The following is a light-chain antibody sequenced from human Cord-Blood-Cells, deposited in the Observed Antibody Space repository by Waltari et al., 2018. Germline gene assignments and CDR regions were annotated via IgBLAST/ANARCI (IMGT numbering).Light chain of an antibody. V-gene: IGLV3-27*01. CDR2: NAR. CDR3: YSAADNNRV. Sequence: SYELTQPSSVSVFAGQTARIPCSGDVLAKKYARWFQQKPGQAPVLVIYNARERPSGTPERFSGSSSGTTVTLTISGAQVEDEADYYCYSAADNNRVFGGGTNLTVL. CDR1: VLAKKY. J-gene: IGLJ3*02.